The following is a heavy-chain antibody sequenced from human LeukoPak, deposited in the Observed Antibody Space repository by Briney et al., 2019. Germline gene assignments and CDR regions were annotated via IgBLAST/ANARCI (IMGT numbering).Heavy chain of an antibody. D-gene: IGHD4-17*01. CDR1: GYTFTSYY. CDR2: INPSGGST. V-gene: IGHV1-46*01. J-gene: IGHJ4*02. Sequence: ASVKVSCKASGYTFTSYYMHWVRQAPGQELEWMGIINPSGGSTSYAQKFQGRVTMTRDTSTSTVYMELSSLRSEDTAVYYCARDGGSYDYGDYLPPFDHWGQGTLVTVSS. CDR3: ARDGGSYDYGDYLPPFDH.